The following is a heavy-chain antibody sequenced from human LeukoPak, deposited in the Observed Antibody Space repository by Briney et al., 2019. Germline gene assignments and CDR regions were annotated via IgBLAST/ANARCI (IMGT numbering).Heavy chain of an antibody. CDR2: IKEDGSEK. J-gene: IGHJ4*02. D-gene: IGHD2-21*01. Sequence: GGSLRLSCAASGFTFSSYWMSWVRQAPGKGLEWVANIKEDGSEKYYVDSVKGRLTISRDTAKSSLYLQMNGLRDEDTALYYCARERVIAAAGDGFDSWGQGTLVTVSS. V-gene: IGHV3-7*01. CDR3: ARERVIAAAGDGFDS. CDR1: GFTFSSYW.